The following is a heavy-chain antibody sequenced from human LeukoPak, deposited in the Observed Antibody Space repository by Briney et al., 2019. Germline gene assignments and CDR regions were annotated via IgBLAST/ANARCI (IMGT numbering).Heavy chain of an antibody. J-gene: IGHJ4*02. V-gene: IGHV1-8*03. D-gene: IGHD1-26*01. CDR3: ARGTQWELPYYFDY. Sequence: ASVKVSCKASGYTFTSYDINWVRQATGQGLEWMGWMNPNSGNTGYAQKFQGRVTITADKSTSTAYMELSSLRSEDTAVYYCARGTQWELPYYFDYWGQGTLVTVSS. CDR1: GYTFTSYD. CDR2: MNPNSGNT.